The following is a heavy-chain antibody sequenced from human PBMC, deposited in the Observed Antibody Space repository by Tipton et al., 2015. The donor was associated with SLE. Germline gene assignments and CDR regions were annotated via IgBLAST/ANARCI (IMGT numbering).Heavy chain of an antibody. CDR2: IYYSGYT. J-gene: IGHJ5*02. CDR3: AKRGGSYHSSWFDP. Sequence: TLSLTCTVSGGSISSSYWTWIRQSPGKGLEWIGYIYYSGYTNYNPSLKSRVTISVDTSNNQFSLKLTSVTAADTAVYFCAKRGGSYHSSWFDPWGRGTQVTVSS. D-gene: IGHD1-26*01. V-gene: IGHV4-59*01. CDR1: GGSISSSY.